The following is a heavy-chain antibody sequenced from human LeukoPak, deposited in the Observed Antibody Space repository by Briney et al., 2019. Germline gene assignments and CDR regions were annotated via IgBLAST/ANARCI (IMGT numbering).Heavy chain of an antibody. CDR3: ASSFYYDSRDY. V-gene: IGHV4-34*01. CDR2: ITPSGST. Sequence: PSETLSLTCVVYGGSFSGYFWSGIRQPPGKGLEWIGEITPSGSTNHSPSLKSRVSISIDTSKKKLSLRLTSVTAADSAVYYCASSFYYDSRDYWGQGTLVTVSS. J-gene: IGHJ4*02. D-gene: IGHD3-22*01. CDR1: GGSFSGYF.